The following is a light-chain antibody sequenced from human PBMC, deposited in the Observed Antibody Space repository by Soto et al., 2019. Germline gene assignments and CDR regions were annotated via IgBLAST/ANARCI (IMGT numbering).Light chain of an antibody. CDR1: QGIRND. V-gene: IGKV1-6*01. Sequence: VGARVTIPCRASQGIRNDLGWYQQKPGKAPKLLIYAASSLQSGVPSRFSGSGSGTHFTLTISSLQPEDSATYYCLQDYSYPFTFGPGTKVDIK. CDR3: LQDYSYPFT. J-gene: IGKJ3*01. CDR2: AAS.